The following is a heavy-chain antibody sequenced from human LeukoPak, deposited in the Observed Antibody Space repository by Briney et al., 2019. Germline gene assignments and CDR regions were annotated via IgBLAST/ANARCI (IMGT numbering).Heavy chain of an antibody. Sequence: GGSLRLSCAAPGFTFSSYSMNWVRQAPGKGLEWASSISSSSSYIYYADSVKGRFTISRDNAKNSLYLQMNSLRAEDTAVYYCAREVPVVVPAAPDYWGQGTLVTVSS. J-gene: IGHJ4*02. D-gene: IGHD2-2*01. CDR2: ISSSSSYI. CDR3: AREVPVVVPAAPDY. V-gene: IGHV3-21*01. CDR1: GFTFSSYS.